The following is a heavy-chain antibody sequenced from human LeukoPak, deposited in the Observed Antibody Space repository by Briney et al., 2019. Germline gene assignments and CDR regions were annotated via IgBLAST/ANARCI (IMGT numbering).Heavy chain of an antibody. Sequence: SETLSLTCTVSGGSISSSSYYWGWIRQPPGKGLEWIGSIYYSGSTYYNPSLKSRVTISVDTSKNQFSLKLSSVTAADTAVYYCARAEAHGVVDWSGWFDPWGQGTLVTVSS. J-gene: IGHJ5*02. CDR2: IYYSGST. D-gene: IGHD3/OR15-3a*01. V-gene: IGHV4-39*07. CDR3: ARAEAHGVVDWSGWFDP. CDR1: GGSISSSSYY.